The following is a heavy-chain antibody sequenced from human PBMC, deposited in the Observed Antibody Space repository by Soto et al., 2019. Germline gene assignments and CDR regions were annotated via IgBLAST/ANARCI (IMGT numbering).Heavy chain of an antibody. V-gene: IGHV2-70*01. CDR3: ARIARANWGYDFWYGMDV. CDR2: IDWDDDK. CDR1: GFSLSTSGMC. J-gene: IGHJ6*02. Sequence: SGPTLVNPTQTLTLTCTFSGFSLSTSGMCVSWIRQPPGKALEWLALIDWDDDKYYSTSLKTRLTISKDTSKNQVVLTMTNMDPVDTATYYCARIARANWGYDFWYGMDVWGQGTTVTVSS. D-gene: IGHD3-3*01.